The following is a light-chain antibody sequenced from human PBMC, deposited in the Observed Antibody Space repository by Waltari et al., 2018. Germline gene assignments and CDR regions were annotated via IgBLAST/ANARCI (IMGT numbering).Light chain of an antibody. CDR3: SSYTRSHTYV. V-gene: IGLV2-14*01. Sequence: QSALTQPASVSGSPGQSITIPCTGTNNDVGAYNFVSWHQQHPCKAPKLMIHEVSNRPSGVSNRFSGSKSGNTASLTISGLQAEDEADYHCSSYTRSHTYVFGPGTTVTVL. J-gene: IGLJ1*01. CDR1: NNDVGAYNF. CDR2: EVS.